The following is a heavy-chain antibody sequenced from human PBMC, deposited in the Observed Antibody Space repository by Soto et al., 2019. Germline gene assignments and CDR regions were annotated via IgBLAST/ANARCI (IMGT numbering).Heavy chain of an antibody. Sequence: QVQLVQSGAEVKKPGSWVKVSCKVSGGTFRSYAISWVRLAPGQGLEWMGGVIPFFGTSNYAQKFQGRVRITAAESTGTAYMELSSLRAEDRAVYYCERGDGDYNVRGGRGVPGYYYYGMDVWGQGTTVTVSS. CDR3: ERGDGDYNVRGGRGVPGYYYYGMDV. J-gene: IGHJ6*02. CDR1: GGTFRSYA. CDR2: VIPFFGTS. V-gene: IGHV1-69*01. D-gene: IGHD4-17*01.